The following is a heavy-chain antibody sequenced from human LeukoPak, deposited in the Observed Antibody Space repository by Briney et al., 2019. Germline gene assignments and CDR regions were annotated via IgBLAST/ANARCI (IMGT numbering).Heavy chain of an antibody. D-gene: IGHD1-26*01. CDR3: AKEMGAPDE. Sequence: GGSLRLSCAASGFTFSAYVIHWVRQAPGKGLDWVAGISSDGSVQYYGDSAKGRFTISRDNSKNTLYLQMNSLRDDDTALYYCAKEMGAPDEWGQGALVTVSS. CDR1: GFTFSAYV. V-gene: IGHV3-30*04. CDR2: ISSDGSVQ. J-gene: IGHJ4*02.